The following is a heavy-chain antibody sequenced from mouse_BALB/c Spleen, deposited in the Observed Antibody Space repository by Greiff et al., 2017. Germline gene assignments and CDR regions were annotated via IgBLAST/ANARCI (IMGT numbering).Heavy chain of an antibody. CDR3: ARAIITTVVADY. CDR1: GYSITSDYA. D-gene: IGHD1-1*01. CDR2: ISYSGST. J-gene: IGHJ2*01. V-gene: IGHV3-2*02. Sequence: DVQLQESGPGLVKPSQSLSLTCTVTGYSITSDYAWNWIRQFPGNKLEWMGYISYSGSTSYNPSLKSRISITRDTSKNQFFLQLNSVTTEDTATYYCARAIITTVVADYWGQGTTLTVSA.